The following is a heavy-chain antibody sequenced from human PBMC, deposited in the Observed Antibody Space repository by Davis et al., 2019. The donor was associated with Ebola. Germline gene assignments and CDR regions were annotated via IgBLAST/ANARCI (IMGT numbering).Heavy chain of an antibody. CDR3: AKGPNRLEYSSQE. Sequence: GESLKISCAASGFTFSSYAMSWVRQAPGKGLEWVSAISGSGGSTYYADSVKGRFTISRDNSKNTLYLQMNSLRAEDTAVYYCAKGPNRLEYSSQEWGQGTLVTVSS. CDR2: ISGSGGST. V-gene: IGHV3-23*01. J-gene: IGHJ4*02. D-gene: IGHD6-6*01. CDR1: GFTFSSYA.